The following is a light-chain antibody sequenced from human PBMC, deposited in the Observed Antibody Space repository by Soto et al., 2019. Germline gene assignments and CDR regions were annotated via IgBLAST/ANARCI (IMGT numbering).Light chain of an antibody. J-gene: IGLJ1*01. CDR1: SSDVGGYNY. V-gene: IGLV2-11*01. Sequence: SVLTQPRSVSASPGQSVTISCTGTSSDVGGYNYVSWYQQHPGKAPKLMIYDVSKRPSGVPDRFSGSKSGNTASLTISGLQAEDEADYYCCSYAGSYTSWVFGTGTKVTVL. CDR2: DVS. CDR3: CSYAGSYTSWV.